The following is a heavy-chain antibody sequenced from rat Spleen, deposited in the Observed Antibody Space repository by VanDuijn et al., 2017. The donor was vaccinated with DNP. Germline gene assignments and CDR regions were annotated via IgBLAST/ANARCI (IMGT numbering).Heavy chain of an antibody. Sequence: EVQLVESGGGLVQPGRSLKLSCAASGFTFSNYDMAWVRQAPTKGLEWVASISPSGGSTYYRDSVKGRFTVSRDNAKSSLYLQMDSLRSEDTATYYCAKATNNWDWYFDFWGPGTMVTVSS. J-gene: IGHJ1*01. CDR2: ISPSGGST. D-gene: IGHD1-10*01. CDR1: GFTFSNYD. CDR3: AKATNNWDWYFDF. V-gene: IGHV5-25*01.